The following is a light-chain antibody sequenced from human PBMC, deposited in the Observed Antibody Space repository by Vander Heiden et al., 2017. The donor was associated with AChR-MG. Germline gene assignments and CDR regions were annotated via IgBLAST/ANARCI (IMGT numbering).Light chain of an antibody. CDR2: KAS. J-gene: IGKJ4*01. Sequence: DIQMTQSPSSLSASVGDRVTITCRASQRIGNDLNWYQQKPVRAPTLLMFKASSLQSAVPSTFSRDGSGTAFTLTVIRRQPADFARYYCHQTDTTRPTVGGGTKVEIK. CDR1: QRIGND. V-gene: IGKV1-39*01. CDR3: HQTDTTRPT.